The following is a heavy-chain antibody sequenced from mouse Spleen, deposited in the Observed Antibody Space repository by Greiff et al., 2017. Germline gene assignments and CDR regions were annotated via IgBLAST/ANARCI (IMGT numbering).Heavy chain of an antibody. Sequence: VQLKQSGAELVRPGASVKLSCTASGFNIKDDYMHWVKQRPEQGLEWIGWIDPENGDTEYASKFQGKATITADTSSNTAYLQLSSLTSEDTAVYYCTPSNYGAMDYWGQGTSVTVSS. CDR2: IDPENGDT. V-gene: IGHV14-4*01. D-gene: IGHD2-5*01. CDR1: GFNIKDDY. CDR3: TPSNYGAMDY. J-gene: IGHJ4*01.